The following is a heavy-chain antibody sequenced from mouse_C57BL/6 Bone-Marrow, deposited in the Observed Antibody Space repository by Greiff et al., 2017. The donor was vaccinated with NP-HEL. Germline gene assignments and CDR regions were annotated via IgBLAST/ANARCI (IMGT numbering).Heavy chain of an antibody. CDR3: ARLRALLEDMDY. D-gene: IGHD1-1*01. CDR2: IYPGSGNT. Sequence: QVQLQQSGAELVRPGASVKLSCKASGYTFTDYYINWVKQRPGQGLEWIARIYPGSGNTYYNEKFKGKATLTAEKSSSTAYMQLSSLTSEDSAVYFCARLRALLEDMDYWGQGTSVTVSS. J-gene: IGHJ4*01. V-gene: IGHV1-76*01. CDR1: GYTFTDYY.